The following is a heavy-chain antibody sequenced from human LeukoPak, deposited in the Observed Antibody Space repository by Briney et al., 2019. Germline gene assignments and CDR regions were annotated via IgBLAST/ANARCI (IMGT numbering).Heavy chain of an antibody. CDR1: GGSISRSSYY. CDR2: IYYSGST. D-gene: IGHD6-19*01. CDR3: APMYSSGWPRPNWFDP. Sequence: SETLSLTCTVSGGSISRSSYYWGWIRQPPGKGLEWIGSIYYSGSTYYNPSLKSRVTISVDTSKNQFSLRLSSVTAADTAVYYCAPMYSSGWPRPNWFDPWGQGTLVTVPS. V-gene: IGHV4-39*01. J-gene: IGHJ5*02.